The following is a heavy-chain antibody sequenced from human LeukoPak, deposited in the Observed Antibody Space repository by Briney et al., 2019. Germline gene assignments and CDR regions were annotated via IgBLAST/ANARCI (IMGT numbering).Heavy chain of an antibody. J-gene: IGHJ4*02. V-gene: IGHV1-18*04. D-gene: IGHD3-22*01. CDR1: GYTFTSYY. CDR2: ISAYNGNT. Sequence: VASVKVSCKASGYTFTSYYMHWVRQAPGQGLEWMGWISAYNGNTNYAQKLQGRVTMTTDTSTSTAYMELRSLGSDDTAVYYCARGGHYYDSSPPDYWGQGTLVTVSS. CDR3: ARGGHYYDSSPPDY.